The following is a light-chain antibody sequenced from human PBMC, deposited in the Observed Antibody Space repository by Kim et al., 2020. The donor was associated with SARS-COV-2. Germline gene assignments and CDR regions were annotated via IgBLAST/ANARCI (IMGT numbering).Light chain of an antibody. Sequence: SSELTQDPAVSVALGQTVRLTCQGDSLRKYYATWYQQRPGQAPTLVLYGKYDRPSGIPDRFSGSASGNTASLTITGAQAADEGVYYCSSRDSTGDHVVFG. J-gene: IGLJ3*02. V-gene: IGLV3-19*01. CDR1: SLRKYY. CDR3: SSRDSTGDHVV. CDR2: GKY.